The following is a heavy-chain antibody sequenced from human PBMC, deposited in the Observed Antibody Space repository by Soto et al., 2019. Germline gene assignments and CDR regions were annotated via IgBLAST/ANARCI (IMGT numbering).Heavy chain of an antibody. V-gene: IGHV3-33*01. CDR3: ARDVDYPVNCIDY. J-gene: IGHJ4*02. D-gene: IGHD4-17*01. CDR2: IGGDGARD. CDR1: GFTFGRHG. Sequence: QVQLVESGGGVVQPGGSLRLSCTASGFTFGRHGMHWDRQAPAKGLEWVEAIGGDGARDSYADSVKGRFTISRDNAQNTLYLQMTGPSDGVWAVCYCARDVDYPVNCIDYCRQRTLVTVSS.